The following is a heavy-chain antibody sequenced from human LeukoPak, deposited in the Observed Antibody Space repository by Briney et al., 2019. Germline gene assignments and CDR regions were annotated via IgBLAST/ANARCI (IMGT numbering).Heavy chain of an antibody. CDR3: ARAGELRYMDV. CDR2: IKGIGPTT. CDR1: GFTFSSCE. D-gene: IGHD3-16*01. Sequence: GGSLRLSCAASGFTFSSCEMNWVRQAPGKGLEWVSTIKGIGPTTYYADSLKGRFTISRDNAKNSLFLQMSSLRADDTAIYYCARAGELRYMDVWGKGTAVTVSS. V-gene: IGHV3-48*03. J-gene: IGHJ6*03.